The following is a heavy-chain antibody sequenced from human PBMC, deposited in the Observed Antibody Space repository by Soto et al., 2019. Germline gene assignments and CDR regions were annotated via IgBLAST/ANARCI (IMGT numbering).Heavy chain of an antibody. CDR1: GYTFTGYY. CDR2: INPNSGGT. J-gene: IGHJ6*02. D-gene: IGHD2-2*01. CDR3: AREGGYCSSTSCPGHYYGMDV. V-gene: IGHV1-2*04. Sequence: GASVKVSCKASGYTFTGYYMHWVRQAPGQGLEWMGWINPNSGGTNYAQKFQGWVTMTRDTSISTAYVELSRLRSDDTAVYYCAREGGYCSSTSCPGHYYGMDVWGQGTTVTVS.